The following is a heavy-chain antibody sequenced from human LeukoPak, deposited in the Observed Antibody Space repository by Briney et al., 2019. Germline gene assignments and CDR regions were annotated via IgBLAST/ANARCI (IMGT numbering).Heavy chain of an antibody. D-gene: IGHD6-13*01. V-gene: IGHV3-23*01. Sequence: PGGSLRLSCAASGFTFSSYAMSCVRQAPGKGLEWVSAISGSGGSTYYADSVKGRFTISGDNSKNTLYLQMNSLRAEDTAVYYCAKDGSSSWSYYYYFGMDVWGKGTTVTVSS. CDR2: ISGSGGST. J-gene: IGHJ6*04. CDR3: AKDGSSSWSYYYYFGMDV. CDR1: GFTFSSYA.